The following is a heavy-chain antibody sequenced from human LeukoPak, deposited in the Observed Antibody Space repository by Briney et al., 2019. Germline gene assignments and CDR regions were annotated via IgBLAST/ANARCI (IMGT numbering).Heavy chain of an antibody. Sequence: ASVKVSCKASGYTFTGYYMHWVRQAPGQGLEWMGWINSTSGGTNYAQKFQGRVTMTRDTSISTAYMELRRLRSDDTAVYYCARARARGSGWPYDYWGQGALVTVSS. J-gene: IGHJ4*02. CDR3: ARARARGSGWPYDY. D-gene: IGHD6-19*01. CDR1: GYTFTGYY. V-gene: IGHV1-2*02. CDR2: INSTSGGT.